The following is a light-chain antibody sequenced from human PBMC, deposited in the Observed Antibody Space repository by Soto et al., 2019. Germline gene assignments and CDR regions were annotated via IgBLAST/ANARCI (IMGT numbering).Light chain of an antibody. CDR2: DAS. V-gene: IGKV3D-15*01. J-gene: IGKJ3*01. CDR1: QSVSSN. Sequence: EIVMTQSPATLSVSPGERATLSCRASQSVSSNLAWYQQKPGQAPRLLIYDASNRATGIPARFSGSGSGTDFTLTISSLEPEDFAVYYCQQYGSSRGFTFGPGTKVDI. CDR3: QQYGSSRGFT.